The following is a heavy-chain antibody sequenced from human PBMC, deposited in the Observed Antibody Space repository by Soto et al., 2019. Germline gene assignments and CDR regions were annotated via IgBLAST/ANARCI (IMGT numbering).Heavy chain of an antibody. Sequence: PGGSLRLSCAASGFSFSSYGMHWVRQAPGRGLEWVTVISNDGNRKYYGESVKGRFSVSRDNDKDTSYLQMNGLRPEDTGVYYCAKDRRQLSALDMWGQGTTVTVSS. J-gene: IGHJ3*02. CDR1: GFSFSSYG. V-gene: IGHV3-30*18. CDR2: ISNDGNRK. D-gene: IGHD6-6*01. CDR3: AKDRRQLSALDM.